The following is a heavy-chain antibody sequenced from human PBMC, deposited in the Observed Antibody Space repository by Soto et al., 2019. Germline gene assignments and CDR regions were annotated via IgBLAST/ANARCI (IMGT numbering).Heavy chain of an antibody. J-gene: IGHJ4*02. CDR3: ARDHINGWKFDY. D-gene: IGHD6-19*01. CDR2: IKQDGSQN. V-gene: IGHV3-7*01. Sequence: GGSPRLSSAASGFTLSNYWMSWARQAEGKGLEWVANIKQDGSQNYYVDSVKGRFTTSRDNTKNSFYLQMNSLRAEDTAVYYCARDHINGWKFDYWGRGTLVTVSS. CDR1: GFTLSNYW.